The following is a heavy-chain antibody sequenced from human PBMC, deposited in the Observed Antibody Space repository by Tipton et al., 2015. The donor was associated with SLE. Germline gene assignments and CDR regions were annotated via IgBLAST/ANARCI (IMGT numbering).Heavy chain of an antibody. CDR3: ARHRGGATGGMDV. J-gene: IGHJ6*02. D-gene: IGHD1-26*01. Sequence: LRLSCTVSGGSISSSSYYWGWIRQPPGKGLEWIGSIYYSGSTYYNPSLKSRVTISVDTSKNQFSLKLSSVTAADTAVYYCARHRGGATGGMDVWGQGTTVTVSS. V-gene: IGHV4-39*01. CDR1: GGSISSSSYY. CDR2: IYYSGST.